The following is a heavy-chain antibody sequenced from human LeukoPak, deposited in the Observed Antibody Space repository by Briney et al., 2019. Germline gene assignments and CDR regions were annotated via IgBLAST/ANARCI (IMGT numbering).Heavy chain of an antibody. J-gene: IGHJ4*02. V-gene: IGHV1-18*01. CDR2: VSAYNGNT. CDR1: GYTFTSYG. CDR3: ARAPAPGGDY. D-gene: IGHD1-14*01. Sequence: ASVKVSCKASGYTFTSYGISWVRQAPGQGLEGMGLVSAYNGNTNYAQKLQDGATMPTDTPTSTAHLELRSLRSADTAVYYCARAPAPGGDYWGQGTLVTVSS.